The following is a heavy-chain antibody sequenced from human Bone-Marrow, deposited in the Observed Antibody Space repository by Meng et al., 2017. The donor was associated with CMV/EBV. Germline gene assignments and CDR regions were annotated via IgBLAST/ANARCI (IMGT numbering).Heavy chain of an antibody. V-gene: IGHV3-66*02. CDR3: GGGVRGAMQGAFDI. CDR2: IYSGGST. J-gene: IGHJ3*02. D-gene: IGHD3-10*01. Sequence: ETLSLTCAASGFTVSSNYMSWVRQAPGKGLEWVSVIYSGGSTYYADSVKVRFTISRDNSKNTLYLQMNSLRAEDTAVYYGGGGVRGAMQGAFDICGQGTMVTVSS. CDR1: GFTVSSNY.